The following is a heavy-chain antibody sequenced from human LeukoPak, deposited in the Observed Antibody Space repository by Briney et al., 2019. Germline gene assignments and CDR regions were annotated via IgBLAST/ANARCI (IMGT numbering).Heavy chain of an antibody. D-gene: IGHD7-27*01. J-gene: IGHJ4*02. CDR1: GFTFRSFE. CDR3: AREGDNSGQFDY. V-gene: IGHV3-48*03. Sequence: GGSLRLSCAASGFTFRSFEMNWVRQAPGKGLEWVSYISSSAFTIYYADSVKGRFTISRVNAKNSLYLQMNSLRADDTAVYYCAREGDNSGQFDYWGQGTLVTVSS. CDR2: ISSSAFTI.